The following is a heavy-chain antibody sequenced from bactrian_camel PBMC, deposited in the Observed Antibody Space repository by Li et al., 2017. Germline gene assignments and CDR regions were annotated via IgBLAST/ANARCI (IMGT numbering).Heavy chain of an antibody. CDR2: VVTDGIK. J-gene: IGHJ4*01. CDR3: ATDPRPGRCIDSAYDFTVNYGY. Sequence: VQLVESGGGSVQAGGSLRLSCAASGDMLSFYSVGWGWFRQAPGKEREAVAAVVTDGIKSYTHSAKGRFTISKDDAKNTLYLQMNSLKPDDTAMYYCATDPRPGRCIDSAYDFTVNYGYRGQGTQVTVS. D-gene: IGHD4*01. V-gene: IGHV3S53*01. CDR1: GDMLSFYS.